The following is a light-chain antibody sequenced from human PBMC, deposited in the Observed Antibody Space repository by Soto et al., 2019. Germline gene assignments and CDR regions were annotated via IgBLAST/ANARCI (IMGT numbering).Light chain of an antibody. CDR2: DAS. Sequence: EIVLTQSPATLSLSPGERATLSCRASQSVSSYLAWYQQKPGQAPRLLIYDASNRATGIPARFSGSGSGTDFTLTISSLEPEDFAVYYCQQRSNWRFHFGPGTKVDIK. CDR3: QQRSNWRFH. V-gene: IGKV3-11*01. CDR1: QSVSSY. J-gene: IGKJ3*01.